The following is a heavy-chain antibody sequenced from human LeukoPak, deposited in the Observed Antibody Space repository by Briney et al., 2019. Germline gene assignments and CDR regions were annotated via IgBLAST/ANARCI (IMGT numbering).Heavy chain of an antibody. D-gene: IGHD3-10*01. J-gene: IGHJ3*02. CDR2: INAGNGNT. CDR1: GYTFTSYA. Sequence: ASVKVYCKASGYTFTSYAMHWVRQAPGQRLEWMGWINAGNGNTKYSQKFQGRVTITRDTSASTAYMELSSLRSEDTAVYYCAMGGSGSRGFDIWGQGTMVTVSS. V-gene: IGHV1-3*01. CDR3: AMGGSGSRGFDI.